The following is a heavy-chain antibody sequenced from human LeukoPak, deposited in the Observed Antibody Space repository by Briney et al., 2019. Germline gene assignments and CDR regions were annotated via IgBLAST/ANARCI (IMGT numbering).Heavy chain of an antibody. CDR2: IIPIFGTA. V-gene: IGHV1-69*05. J-gene: IGHJ3*02. CDR3: SSAGALVPAAPHAAFTI. Sequence: GASVKVSFKASGGTFSSYAISLVRQAPGQGLGWVGVIIPIFGTANYAQKFQGRVTITTDESTSTDYMELNSLRSEDTAVYDCSSAGALVPAAPHAAFTISGQPTMAT. D-gene: IGHD2-2*01. CDR1: GGTFSSYA.